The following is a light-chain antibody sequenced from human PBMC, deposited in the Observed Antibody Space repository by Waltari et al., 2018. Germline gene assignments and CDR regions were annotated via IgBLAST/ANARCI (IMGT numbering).Light chain of an antibody. CDR3: SSFTSKRTVV. J-gene: IGLJ3*02. V-gene: IGLV2-14*03. Sequence: QSALTQPASVSGYPGPSITIPCSGSRSDVGDYNYVPWYQQHPGKAPKLLIYDVSKRHSGASNRFSGSKSGNTASLTLSGLQAEDEADYYCSSFTSKRTVVFGGGTKVTVL. CDR2: DVS. CDR1: RSDVGDYNY.